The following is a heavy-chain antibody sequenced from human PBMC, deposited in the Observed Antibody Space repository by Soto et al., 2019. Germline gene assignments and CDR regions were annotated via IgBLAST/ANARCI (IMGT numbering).Heavy chain of an antibody. D-gene: IGHD3-3*01. V-gene: IGHV3-33*01. CDR1: GFTFSSYG. CDR2: IWYDGSNK. J-gene: IGHJ4*02. Sequence: QVQLVESGGGVVQPGRSLRLSCAASGFTFSSYGMHWVRQAPGKGLEWVAVIWYDGSNKYYADSVKGRFTISRDNSKNTLELRMSRLGVEDPAVYYWARANTRQSYYDFQSGAPAHAYFDYWGQGTLVAVSS. CDR3: ARANTRQSYYDFQSGAPAHAYFDY.